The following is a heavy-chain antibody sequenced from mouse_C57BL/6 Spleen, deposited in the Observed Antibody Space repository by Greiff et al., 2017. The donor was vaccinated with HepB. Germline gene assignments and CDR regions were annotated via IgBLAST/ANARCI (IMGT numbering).Heavy chain of an antibody. D-gene: IGHD1-1*01. CDR3: ARITTLYYYAMDY. J-gene: IGHJ4*01. Sequence: VQLKESGGGLVQPGGSLSLSCAASGFTFTDYYMSWVRQPPGKALEWLGFIRNKANGYTTEYSASVKGRFTISRDNSQSILYLQMNALRAEDSATYYCARITTLYYYAMDYWGQGTSVTVSS. CDR1: GFTFTDYY. V-gene: IGHV7-3*01. CDR2: IRNKANGYTT.